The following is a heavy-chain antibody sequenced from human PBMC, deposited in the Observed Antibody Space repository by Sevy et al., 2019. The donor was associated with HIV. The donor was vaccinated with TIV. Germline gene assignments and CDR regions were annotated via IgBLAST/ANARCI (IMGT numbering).Heavy chain of an antibody. CDR1: GYTFTSYV. CDR3: ARGECSSSSCYYYYGMAV. J-gene: IGHJ6*02. Sequence: ASVKVSCKASGYTFTSYVMNWVRQAPGQGLEWMGWINTNTGNPSYAQGFTGRFVFSLDTSVSTAYLQISSLKAEDTAVYYCARGECSSSSCYYYYGMAVWGQGATVTVSS. CDR2: INTNTGNP. V-gene: IGHV7-4-1*02. D-gene: IGHD2-2*01.